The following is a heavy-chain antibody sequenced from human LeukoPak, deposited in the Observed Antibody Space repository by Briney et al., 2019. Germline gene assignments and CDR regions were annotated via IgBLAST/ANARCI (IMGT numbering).Heavy chain of an antibody. CDR2: ISSSSSYI. V-gene: IGHV3-21*01. CDR3: ARDLVQQLEVPYYGMDV. Sequence: GGSLRLSCAASGFTFSSYSMNWVRQAPGKGLEWVSSISSSSSYIYYADSVKGRFTISRDNAKNSLYLQVNSLRAEDTAVYYCARDLVQQLEVPYYGMDVWGQGTTVTVSS. J-gene: IGHJ6*02. CDR1: GFTFSSYS. D-gene: IGHD6-6*01.